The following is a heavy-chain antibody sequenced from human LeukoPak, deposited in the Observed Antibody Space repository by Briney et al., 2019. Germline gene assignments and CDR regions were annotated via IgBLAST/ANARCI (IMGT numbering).Heavy chain of an antibody. CDR1: GFTFSSYS. V-gene: IGHV3-21*01. CDR3: ARATCSSTSCPYYYYMDV. D-gene: IGHD2-2*01. Sequence: GGSLRLSCAASGFTFSSYSMNWVRQAPGKGLEWVSSISSSSSYIYYADSVKGRFTISRDNAKNSLYLQMNSLRAEDTAVHYCARATCSSTSCPYYYYMDVWGKGTTVTVSS. J-gene: IGHJ6*03. CDR2: ISSSSSYI.